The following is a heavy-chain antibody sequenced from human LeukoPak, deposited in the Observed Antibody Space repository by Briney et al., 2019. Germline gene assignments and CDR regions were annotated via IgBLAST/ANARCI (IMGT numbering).Heavy chain of an antibody. V-gene: IGHV3-30*19. D-gene: IGHD3-22*01. CDR1: GFTFRSYG. Sequence: GGSLRLSCAASGFTFRSYGMHWVRQAPGKGLEWVAVISADGNNEHCADSAKGRFTLSRDNAKSTAYLQMNSLRSEDTAVYYCARNDPDSSEGWGQGTLVTVSS. J-gene: IGHJ4*02. CDR3: ARNDPDSSEG. CDR2: ISADGNNE.